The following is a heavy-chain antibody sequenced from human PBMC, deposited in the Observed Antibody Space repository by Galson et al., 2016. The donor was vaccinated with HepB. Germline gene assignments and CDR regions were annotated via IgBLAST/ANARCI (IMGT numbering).Heavy chain of an antibody. CDR2: VFYDDSRK. CDR1: GFLFSDYG. J-gene: IGHJ2*01. V-gene: IGHV3-33*01. D-gene: IGHD2-2*01. CDR3: VRDISSSHFDL. Sequence: SLRLSCAASGFLFSDYGMHWVRQAPGTGLEWVAVVFYDDSRKYYADFVKGRFSISRDNSKSSLYLDMSSLRAEDTAVYYCVRDISSSHFDLWGRGTLVTVTS.